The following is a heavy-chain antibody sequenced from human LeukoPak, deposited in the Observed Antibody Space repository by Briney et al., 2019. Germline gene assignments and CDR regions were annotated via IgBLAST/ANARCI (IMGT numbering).Heavy chain of an antibody. Sequence: GGSLRLSCAASGFAFSGYGMHWVRQSPGAGLEWVTFIHYNGKNQYYTDSVKGRFTISRDNAKNSLYLQMNSLRAEDTAVYYCARASYYFHSTGYKFVDYWGQGTLVTVSS. D-gene: IGHD3-22*01. CDR1: GFAFSGYG. CDR3: ARASYYFHSTGYKFVDY. V-gene: IGHV3-30*02. J-gene: IGHJ4*02. CDR2: IHYNGKNQ.